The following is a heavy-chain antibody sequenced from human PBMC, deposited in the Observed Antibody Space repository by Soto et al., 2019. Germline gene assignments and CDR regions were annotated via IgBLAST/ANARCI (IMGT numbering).Heavy chain of an antibody. V-gene: IGHV3-23*01. J-gene: IGHJ4*02. CDR3: AKDRTIFGVVIIRDYFDY. D-gene: IGHD3-3*01. CDR1: GFTFSSYA. CDR2: ISGSGGST. Sequence: GGSLRLSCAASGFTFSSYAMSWVRQAPGKGLEWVSAISGSGGSTYYADSVKGRFTISRDNSKNTLYLQMNSLRAEDTAVYYCAKDRTIFGVVIIRDYFDYWGQGTLVTVPQ.